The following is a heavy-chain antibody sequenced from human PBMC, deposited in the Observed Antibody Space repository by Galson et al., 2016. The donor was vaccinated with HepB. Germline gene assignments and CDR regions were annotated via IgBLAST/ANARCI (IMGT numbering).Heavy chain of an antibody. Sequence: SVKVSCKASGYTFTTFYVHWVRQAPGQGLEWIGRIMPNDGTTIYAQNFQGRVTVTGDTSTSTVYMELNSLISEDTAVYYCERAGHKWDFDYWGQGSLVTVSS. CDR2: IMPNDGTT. D-gene: IGHD1-26*01. V-gene: IGHV1-46*01. CDR1: GYTFTTFY. CDR3: ERAGHKWDFDY. J-gene: IGHJ4*02.